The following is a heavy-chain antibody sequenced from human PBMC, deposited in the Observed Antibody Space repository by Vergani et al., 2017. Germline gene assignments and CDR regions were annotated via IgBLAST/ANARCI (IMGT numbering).Heavy chain of an antibody. J-gene: IGHJ4*02. V-gene: IGHV4-39*07. CDR3: ARVKLYPFNIDY. Sequence: QLQLQESGPGLVKPSETLSLTCTVSGGSISSSSYYWGWIRQPPGKGLEWIGSIYYSGSTYYNPSLKSRVTRSVDTSKNQFSLKLSSVTAADTAVYYCARVKLYPFNIDYWGQGTLVTVSS. D-gene: IGHD2-2*01. CDR1: GGSISSSSYY. CDR2: IYYSGST.